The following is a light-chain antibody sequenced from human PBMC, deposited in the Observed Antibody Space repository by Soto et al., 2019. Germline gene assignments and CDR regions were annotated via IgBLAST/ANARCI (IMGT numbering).Light chain of an antibody. CDR3: QVWDSTSYNVV. J-gene: IGLJ2*01. CDR1: NIGSKS. Sequence: SYELTQPPSVSVAPGKTATITCGGNNIGSKSVHWYQQKPGQAPVLVIYYDSDRPSGIPERFSGSNSGNTATLTISRVEPGDEADYYCQVWDSTSYNVVFGGGTKRTVL. V-gene: IGLV3-21*04. CDR2: YDS.